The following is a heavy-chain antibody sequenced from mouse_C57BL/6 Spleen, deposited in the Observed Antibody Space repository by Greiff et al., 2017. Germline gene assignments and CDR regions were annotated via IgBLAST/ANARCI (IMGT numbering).Heavy chain of an antibody. CDR3: ARGDYDYGWFAY. CDR2: INPGSGGT. J-gene: IGHJ3*01. CDR1: GYAFTNYL. D-gene: IGHD2-4*01. V-gene: IGHV1-54*01. Sequence: QVQLQQSGAELVRPGTSVKVSCKASGYAFTNYLIEWVKQRPGQGLEWIGVINPGSGGTNYNEKFKGKATLTADKSSSTAYMQLSSLTSEDSAVYFCARGDYDYGWFAYWGQGTLVTVSA.